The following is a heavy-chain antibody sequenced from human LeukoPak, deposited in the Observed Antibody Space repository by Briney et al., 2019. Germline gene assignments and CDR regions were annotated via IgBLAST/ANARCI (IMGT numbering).Heavy chain of an antibody. CDR1: GFAVNDNY. D-gene: IGHD3-9*01. CDR3: ARAILLTGSEYYFDS. CDR2: IYSGGDT. V-gene: IGHV3-53*01. J-gene: IGHJ4*02. Sequence: PGGSLRLSCAASGFAVNDNYMGWVRQAPGKGLDWVSLIYSGGDTYHADAVKGRLTISRDNSKNTDYLQMNSLRPDDTATYYCARAILLTGSEYYFDSWGQGTVVTVSS.